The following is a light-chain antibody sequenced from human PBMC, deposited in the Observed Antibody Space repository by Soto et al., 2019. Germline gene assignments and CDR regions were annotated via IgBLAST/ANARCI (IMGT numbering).Light chain of an antibody. J-gene: IGLJ2*01. CDR2: RNN. Sequence: QSVLTQPPSASGTPGQRVTISCSGTSSNIGNNYVCWYQQLPGTAPKLLIYRNNQRPSGVPARFSGSKSGTSASLAISGLRSADEADYYCAAWDDSLSGVVFGGGTQLTVL. CDR1: SSNIGNNY. CDR3: AAWDDSLSGVV. V-gene: IGLV1-47*01.